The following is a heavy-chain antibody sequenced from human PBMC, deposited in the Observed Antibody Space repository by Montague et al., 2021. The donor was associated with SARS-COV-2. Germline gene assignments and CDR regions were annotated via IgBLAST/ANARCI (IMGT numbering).Heavy chain of an antibody. V-gene: IGHV4-59*01. CDR3: ARDTGEYCSGGSCLYGMDV. Sequence: SETLSLTCTVSGGSIRSYYWSWIRQPSGKGLEWIGYIYYSGSTNYNPSLKSRVTISVDTSKNQFSLKLSSVTTADTAVCYCARDTGEYCSGGSCLYGMDVWGQGTTVTVSS. CDR2: IYYSGST. CDR1: GGSIRSYY. J-gene: IGHJ6*02. D-gene: IGHD2-15*01.